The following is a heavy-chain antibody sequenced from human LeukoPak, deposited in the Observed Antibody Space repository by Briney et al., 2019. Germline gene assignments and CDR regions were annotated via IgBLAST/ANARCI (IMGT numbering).Heavy chain of an antibody. D-gene: IGHD1-26*01. Sequence: NPGGSLRLSCAASGFTFSTYSMNWVRQAPGKGLEWVSSITSSSSYIKYADSVKGRFTISRDNAKNSLYLQMNSLRAEDTAVYYCARVKAGATIENFYYYMDVWGKGTTVTVSS. CDR1: GFTFSTYS. CDR3: ARVKAGATIENFYYYMDV. V-gene: IGHV3-21*01. CDR2: ITSSSSYI. J-gene: IGHJ6*03.